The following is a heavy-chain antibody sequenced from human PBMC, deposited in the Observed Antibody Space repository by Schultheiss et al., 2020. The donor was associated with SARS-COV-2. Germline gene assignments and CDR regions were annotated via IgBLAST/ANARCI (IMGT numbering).Heavy chain of an antibody. CDR3: ARAPSIAAPDWFDP. Sequence: SETLSLTCAVYGGSFSGYYWSWIRQPPGKGLEWIGEINHSGSTNYNPYLKSRVTISVDTSKNQFSLKLSSVTAADTAVYYCARAPSIAAPDWFDPWGQGILVTVSS. V-gene: IGHV4-34*01. D-gene: IGHD6-6*01. CDR1: GGSFSGYY. J-gene: IGHJ5*02. CDR2: INHSGST.